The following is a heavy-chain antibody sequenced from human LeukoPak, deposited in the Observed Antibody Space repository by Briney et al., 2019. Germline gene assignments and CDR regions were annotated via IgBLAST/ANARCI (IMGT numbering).Heavy chain of an antibody. D-gene: IGHD2-15*01. CDR3: ARILGYCSGGSCSEGDY. J-gene: IGHJ4*02. Sequence: GGSLRLSCAASGFTFSSYAMHWVRQAPGKGLEWVAVISYDGSNKYYADPVKGRSTISRDNSKNTLYLQMNSLRAEDTAVYYCARILGYCSGGSCSEGDYWGQGTLVTVSS. CDR2: ISYDGSNK. V-gene: IGHV3-30*04. CDR1: GFTFSSYA.